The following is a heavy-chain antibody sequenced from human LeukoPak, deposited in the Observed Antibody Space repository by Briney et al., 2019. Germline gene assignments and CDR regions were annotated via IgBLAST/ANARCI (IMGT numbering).Heavy chain of an antibody. D-gene: IGHD2/OR15-2a*01. V-gene: IGHV3-74*01. J-gene: IGHJ4*02. Sequence: GGSLRLSCAASGNYWMHWVRQAPGKGLVWVSHINSDGSWTSYADSVKGRITISKDNAKNTVYLQMNNLRAEDTAVYYCVSFYETYWGRGTLVTVSS. CDR2: INSDGSWT. CDR1: GNYW. CDR3: VSFYETY.